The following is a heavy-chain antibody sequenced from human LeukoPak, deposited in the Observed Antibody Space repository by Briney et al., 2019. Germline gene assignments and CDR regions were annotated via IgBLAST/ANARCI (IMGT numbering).Heavy chain of an antibody. CDR2: IKQDGSEK. CDR3: TREWNGYDYVGHDY. D-gene: IGHD5-12*01. J-gene: IGHJ4*02. Sequence: GGSLRLSCAVSGFTFSSYWMSWVRQAPGKGVEWVANIKQDGSEKYYVDSVKGRFTISRDNAKNSLYLQMNSLRAEDTAVYCCTREWNGYDYVGHDYWGQGTLVTVSS. CDR1: GFTFSSYW. V-gene: IGHV3-7*01.